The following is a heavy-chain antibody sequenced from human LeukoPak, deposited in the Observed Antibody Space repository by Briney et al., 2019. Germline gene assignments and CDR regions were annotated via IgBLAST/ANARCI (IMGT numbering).Heavy chain of an antibody. CDR3: AKGKSQYSSSSMDY. V-gene: IGHV3-23*01. D-gene: IGHD6-13*01. CDR1: GFTFSSYA. CDR2: LSGSGGST. Sequence: PGGSLRLSCAASGFTFSSYAMNWVRQAPGKGLEWVSALSGSGGSTYYADSVKGRFTISRDNSKNTLYLQMNSLRAEDTAVYYCAKGKSQYSSSSMDYWGQGTLVTVSS. J-gene: IGHJ4*02.